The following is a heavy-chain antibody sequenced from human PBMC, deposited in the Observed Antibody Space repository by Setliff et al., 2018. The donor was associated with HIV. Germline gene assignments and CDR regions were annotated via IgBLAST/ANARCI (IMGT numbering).Heavy chain of an antibody. CDR1: GFRFGDTA. CDR3: ARDQTGIAAAAFGGGSAWSDEGFDI. D-gene: IGHD6-13*01. J-gene: IGHJ3*02. V-gene: IGHV3-48*01. Sequence: GGSLRLSCAASGFRFGDTAMGWVRQAPGKGLEWIAYISSAGGTIYYADSVKGRFTISRDNAKKSLSLQMNSLGAEDTAFYYCARDQTGIAAAAFGGGSAWSDEGFDIWGQGTMVTVSS. CDR2: ISSAGGTI.